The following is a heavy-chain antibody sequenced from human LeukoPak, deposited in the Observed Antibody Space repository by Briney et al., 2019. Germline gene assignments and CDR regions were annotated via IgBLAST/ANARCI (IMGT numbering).Heavy chain of an antibody. D-gene: IGHD3-9*01. Sequence: GASVRVSCKASGYTFTSYDIHWVRQATGQGLEWMGWLHPNSVTTGYAQKFQGRVTMTTDTSTSTAYMELRSLRSDDTAVYYCARFPDMYEPYFDYWGQGTLVTVSS. CDR3: ARFPDMYEPYFDY. J-gene: IGHJ4*02. CDR2: LHPNSVTT. V-gene: IGHV1-8*02. CDR1: GYTFTSYD.